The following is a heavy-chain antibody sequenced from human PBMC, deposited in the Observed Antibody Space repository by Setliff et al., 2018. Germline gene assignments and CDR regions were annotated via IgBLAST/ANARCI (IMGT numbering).Heavy chain of an antibody. CDR2: IYTSGTT. D-gene: IGHD2-21*01. Sequence: KPSETLSLTCTVSGASIGSGSHYWSWIRQPAGRGLEWIGRIYTSGTTNYSPSLKSRVSISSDTSKNVISLKLNSVTAADTAVYFCAREYVVISFVRNTHSRYGMDVWGQGTTVTVSS. CDR1: GASIGSGSHY. J-gene: IGHJ6*02. CDR3: AREYVVISFVRNTHSRYGMDV. V-gene: IGHV4-61*02.